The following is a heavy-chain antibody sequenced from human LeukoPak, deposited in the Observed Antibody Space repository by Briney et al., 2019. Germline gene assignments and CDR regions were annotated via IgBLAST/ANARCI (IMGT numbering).Heavy chain of an antibody. J-gene: IGHJ3*02. Sequence: GGSLRLSCAASGFTLSSYAMSWVRQAPGKGLEWVSAFTSGTVATYYADSVKGRFTISRDNSKNTLYLQMNSLRTEDTGVYYCTTPTGGTCCDAFNMWGHGTTVTVSS. D-gene: IGHD2-8*02. CDR3: TTPTGGTCCDAFNM. V-gene: IGHV3-23*01. CDR1: GFTLSSYA. CDR2: FTSGTVAT.